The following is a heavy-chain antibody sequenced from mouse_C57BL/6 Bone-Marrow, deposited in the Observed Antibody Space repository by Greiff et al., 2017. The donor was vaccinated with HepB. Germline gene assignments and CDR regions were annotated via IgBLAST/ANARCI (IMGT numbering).Heavy chain of an antibody. CDR3: ARHNGSSHDY. D-gene: IGHD1-1*01. J-gene: IGHJ2*01. Sequence: QVQLQQSGAELARPGASVKLSCKASGYTFTSYGIRWVKQSTGQGLEWIGEIYPRSGNTYYNEKFKGKATLTADKSSSTAYMELRSLTSEDAAVEVCARHNGSSHDYGGQGTTLTVTA. CDR2: IYPRSGNT. CDR1: GYTFTSYG. V-gene: IGHV1-81*01.